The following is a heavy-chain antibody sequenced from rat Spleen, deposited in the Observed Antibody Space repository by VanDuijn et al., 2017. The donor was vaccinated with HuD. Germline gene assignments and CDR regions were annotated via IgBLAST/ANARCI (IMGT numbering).Heavy chain of an antibody. J-gene: IGHJ1*01. D-gene: IGHD1-2*01. CDR1: GHDITSSYR. CDR2: INRAGST. Sequence: VQLMESGPGLVQPSETLSLTCTVSGHDITSSYRWNWIRKFPGNKLEWMGYINRAGSTNYNPSLKSRISITRDTSKNQFFLQLNSVTTEDTATYYCARYMPYWYFDFWGPGTMVTVSS. CDR3: ARYMPYWYFDF. V-gene: IGHV3-3*01.